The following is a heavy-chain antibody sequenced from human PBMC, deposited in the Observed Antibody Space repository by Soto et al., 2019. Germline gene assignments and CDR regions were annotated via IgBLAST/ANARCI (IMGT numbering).Heavy chain of an antibody. D-gene: IGHD1-26*01. CDR2: IYPGDSDT. CDR3: ARLGVRGSGSYDAFDI. V-gene: IGHV5-51*01. J-gene: IGHJ3*02. CDR1: GYSFTSYW. Sequence: ESLKMSLQGSGYSFTSYWIGWVRQIPGKGLEWMGIIYPGDSDTRYSPSFQGQVTISADKSISTAYLQWSSLQASDTAMYYCARLGVRGSGSYDAFDIWGQGTMVTVSS.